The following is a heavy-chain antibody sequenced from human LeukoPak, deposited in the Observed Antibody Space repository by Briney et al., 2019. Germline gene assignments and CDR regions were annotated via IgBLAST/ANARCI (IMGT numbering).Heavy chain of an antibody. D-gene: IGHD6-6*01. V-gene: IGHV3-7*01. CDR1: GFTFSSYW. J-gene: IGHJ6*03. Sequence: GGSLRLSCAASGFTFSSYWMSWVRQAPGKWLEWVANIKQEGSEKYYVDSVKGRFTISRDNAKNSLYLQMNSLRAEDTAVYYCARIKNSSELRGYYYMDVWGKGTTVTVSS. CDR2: IKQEGSEK. CDR3: ARIKNSSELRGYYYMDV.